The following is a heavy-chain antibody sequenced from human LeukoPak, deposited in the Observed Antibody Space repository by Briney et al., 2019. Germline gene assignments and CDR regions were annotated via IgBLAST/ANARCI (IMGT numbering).Heavy chain of an antibody. CDR1: GFNFIDNS. V-gene: IGHV3-21*01. J-gene: IGHJ4*02. CDR3: ARGYCSGTSCYMFDS. Sequence: PGGSLRLSCAGSGFNFIDNSMHWVRQAPGRGLEWVSSISSSKTYIYYRESVKGRFTISRDNAKNSLFLQMNSLRVEDTAVYFCARGYCSGTSCYMFDSWGQGTRVIVSS. D-gene: IGHD2-2*01. CDR2: ISSSKTYI.